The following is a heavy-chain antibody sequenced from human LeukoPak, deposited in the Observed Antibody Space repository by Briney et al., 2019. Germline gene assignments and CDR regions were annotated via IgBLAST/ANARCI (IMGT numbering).Heavy chain of an antibody. V-gene: IGHV3-7*01. Sequence: GGSLRLSCAASGFTFSSYWMSWVRQAPGKGLEWVANIKQDGSEKYYVDSVKGRFTISRDNAKNSLYLQMNSLRAEDTAVYYCARVLEYSYYQLYFDYWGQGTLVTVSS. J-gene: IGHJ4*02. CDR2: IKQDGSEK. CDR1: GFTFSSYW. D-gene: IGHD5-18*01. CDR3: ARVLEYSYYQLYFDY.